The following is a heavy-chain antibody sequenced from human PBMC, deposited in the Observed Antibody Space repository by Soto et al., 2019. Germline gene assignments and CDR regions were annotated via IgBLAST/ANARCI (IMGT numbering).Heavy chain of an antibody. J-gene: IGHJ4*02. CDR3: ARVFLYSSGWYRGLSFDY. V-gene: IGHV3-7*01. Sequence: GGSLRLSCAASGFTFSSYWMSWVRQAPGKGLEWVANIKQDGSEKYYVDSVKGRFTISRDNAKNSLYLQMNSLRAEDTAVYYCARVFLYSSGWYRGLSFDYWGQGTLVTVSS. D-gene: IGHD6-19*01. CDR2: IKQDGSEK. CDR1: GFTFSSYW.